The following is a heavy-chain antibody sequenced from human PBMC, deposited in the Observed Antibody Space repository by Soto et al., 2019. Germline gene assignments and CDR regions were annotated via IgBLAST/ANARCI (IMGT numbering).Heavy chain of an antibody. J-gene: IGHJ6*02. CDR3: ATTPYYDILTGYYYYGMDV. Sequence: GESLKISCKGSGYSFTSYWISWVSQMPGKGLEWMGRIDPSDSYTNYSPSFQGHVTISADKSISTAYLQWSSLKASDTAMYYCATTPYYDILTGYYYYGMDVWGQGTTVTVSS. CDR2: IDPSDSYT. D-gene: IGHD3-9*01. CDR1: GYSFTSYW. V-gene: IGHV5-10-1*01.